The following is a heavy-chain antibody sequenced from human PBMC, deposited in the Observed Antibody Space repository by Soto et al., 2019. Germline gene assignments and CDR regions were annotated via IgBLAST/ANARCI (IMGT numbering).Heavy chain of an antibody. CDR2: INPNSGGT. CDR1: GYTFTGYY. D-gene: IGHD6-13*01. J-gene: IGHJ3*02. Sequence: GASVKVSCKASGYTFTGYYMHWVRQAPGQGLEWMGWINPNSGGTNYAQKFQGWVTMTRGTSISTAYMELSRLRSDDTAVYYCARVLNSSSWYGAFDIWGQGTMVTVSS. V-gene: IGHV1-2*04. CDR3: ARVLNSSSWYGAFDI.